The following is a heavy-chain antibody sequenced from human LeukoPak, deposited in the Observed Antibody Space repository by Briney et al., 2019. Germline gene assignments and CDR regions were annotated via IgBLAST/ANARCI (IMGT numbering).Heavy chain of an antibody. D-gene: IGHD6-13*01. V-gene: IGHV3-21*06. CDR2: ISSSSSYI. J-gene: IGHJ5*02. CDR3: ARAGYSSSRWGDP. Sequence: GGSLRLSCAASGFTFSSYSMNWVRQAPGKGLEWVSSISSSSSYIYYADSVKGRFTISRGNAKNSLYLQMNSLRAEDTAVYYCARAGYSSSRWGDPWGQGTLVTVSS. CDR1: GFTFSSYS.